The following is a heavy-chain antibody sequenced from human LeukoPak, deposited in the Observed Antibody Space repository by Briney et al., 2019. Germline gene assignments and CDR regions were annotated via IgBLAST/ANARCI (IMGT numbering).Heavy chain of an antibody. J-gene: IGHJ4*02. CDR1: GGSISNYY. D-gene: IGHD2-8*01. CDR2: IYYSGIT. V-gene: IGHV4-59*05. CDR3: ARRSCSNGVCYFFDS. Sequence: SETLSLTCTVSGGSISNYYWSWIRQPPGKGLEWIGSIYYSGITYYNPSLKSRVTISVDTSKNQFSLKLTSVTAADTAVYYCARRSCSNGVCYFFDSWGLGTLVTVSS.